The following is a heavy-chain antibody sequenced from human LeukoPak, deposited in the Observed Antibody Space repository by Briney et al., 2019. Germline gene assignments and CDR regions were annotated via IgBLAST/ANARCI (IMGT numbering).Heavy chain of an antibody. CDR1: GYTLTSCG. CDR2: ITPYNGYA. J-gene: IGHJ4*02. CDR3: ARNISVGVDY. Sequence: GASVKVSCKATGYTLTSCGLSWVRQAPGQGLEWMGWITPYNGYAKYAQKFQGRVSMTTDTSTGTAYMELRSLRSDDTAVYYCARNISVGVDYWGQGTLVTVSS. D-gene: IGHD3-16*01. V-gene: IGHV1-18*01.